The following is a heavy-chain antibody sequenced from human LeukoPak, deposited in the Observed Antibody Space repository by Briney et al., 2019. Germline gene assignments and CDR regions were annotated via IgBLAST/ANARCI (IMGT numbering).Heavy chain of an antibody. CDR1: GFTFSTYW. CDR2: TKPDGSET. J-gene: IGHJ4*02. D-gene: IGHD6-13*01. CDR3: GKGGQSSSWFWVD. Sequence: GGSLRLSCAASGFTFSTYWMIWVRQAPEKGLEWVANTKPDGSETYYLDSVRGRFTISRDNGKNSLYLQMNSLRADDTAVYYCGKGGQSSSWFWVDWGQGTLVTVSS. V-gene: IGHV3-7*01.